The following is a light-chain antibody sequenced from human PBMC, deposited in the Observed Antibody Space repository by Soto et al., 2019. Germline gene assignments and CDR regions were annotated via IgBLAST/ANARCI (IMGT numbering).Light chain of an antibody. J-gene: IGKJ2*01. CDR3: QQYGSSPPYT. CDR2: GSS. V-gene: IGKV3-20*01. Sequence: VLTQSPGTLSLSPGERATLSCRASQSVSNNYLAWYQQKPGQSPKLLLFGSSDRATGIPDRFSGSGSGTDFTLTISSLEPEDFSVYYCQQYGSSPPYTFGQGTKLEIK. CDR1: QSVSNNY.